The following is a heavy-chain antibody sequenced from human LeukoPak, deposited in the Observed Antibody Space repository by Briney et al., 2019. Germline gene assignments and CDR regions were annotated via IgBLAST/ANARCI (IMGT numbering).Heavy chain of an antibody. CDR1: GGSISSDY. Sequence: PSETLSLTCTVSGGSISSDYWSWIRQSAGKGLEWIGRMHPSGSPNYNPSLKSRVTMSVDTSKNQLSLKLSSVTAADTAVYYCARGAGPFDSWGQGTLVTVSS. V-gene: IGHV4-4*07. J-gene: IGHJ4*02. CDR2: MHPSGSP. CDR3: ARGAGPFDS. D-gene: IGHD6-13*01.